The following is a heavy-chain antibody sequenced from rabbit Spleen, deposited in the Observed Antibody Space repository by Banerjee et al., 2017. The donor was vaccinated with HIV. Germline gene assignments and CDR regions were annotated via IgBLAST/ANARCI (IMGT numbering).Heavy chain of an antibody. CDR2: ITSTGTT. CDR3: ASADWLDL. CDR1: GFSLGNYA. Sequence: QSVKESGGGLVTPGGTLTLTCTVSGFSLGNYAMTWVRQAPGKGLEWVGVITSTGTTYYATWAKGRFTISKTSTTVYLKITSPTTEDTATYFCASADWLDLWGPGTLVTV. V-gene: IGHV1S69*01. J-gene: IGHJ5*01.